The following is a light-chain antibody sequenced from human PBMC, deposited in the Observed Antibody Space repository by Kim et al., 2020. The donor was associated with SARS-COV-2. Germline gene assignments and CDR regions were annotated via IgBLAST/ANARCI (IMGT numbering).Light chain of an antibody. J-gene: IGKJ5*01. CDR2: WAS. CDR3: QQYYVTPIT. Sequence: DIVMTQSPDSLAVSLGERATINCKSSQSVLYSSNNKNYLAWYRQKPGQAPELLIYWASTRESGVPDRFSGSGSGTDFTLTISSLQAEDVAIYYCQQYYVTPITFGQGTRLEIK. CDR1: QSVLYSSNNKNY. V-gene: IGKV4-1*01.